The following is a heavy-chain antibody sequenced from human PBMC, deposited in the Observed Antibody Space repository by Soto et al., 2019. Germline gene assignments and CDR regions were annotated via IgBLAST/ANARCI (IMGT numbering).Heavy chain of an antibody. J-gene: IGHJ4*02. CDR1: GFTFSSYS. V-gene: IGHV3-48*01. CDR2: ISSSSSTI. Sequence: EVQLVESGGGLVQPGGSLRLSCAASGFTFSSYSMNWVRQAPGKGLEWVSYISSSSSTIYYAASVKGRFTISRDKAKNSLYLQMNSLRAEDTAVYYCARARFKGLDDYWGQGTLVTVSS. D-gene: IGHD1-1*01. CDR3: ARARFKGLDDY.